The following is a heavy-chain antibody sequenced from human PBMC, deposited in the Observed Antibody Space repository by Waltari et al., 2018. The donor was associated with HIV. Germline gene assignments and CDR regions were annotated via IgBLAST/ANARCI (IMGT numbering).Heavy chain of an antibody. V-gene: IGHV6-1*01. CDR2: TYYRSKWYN. J-gene: IGHJ5*02. Sequence: QVQLQQSGPGLVKPSQTLSVTCAISGASVASTRAAWYWIRPSPWRGLEWLGRTYYRSKWYNDYAVSVKSRISINPDTSKNQFSLQLNSVTPEDTAVYFCARDQTVTLWGNWFDPWGQGTLVTVSS. CDR3: ARDQTVTLWGNWFDP. CDR1: GASVASTRAA. D-gene: IGHD4-17*01.